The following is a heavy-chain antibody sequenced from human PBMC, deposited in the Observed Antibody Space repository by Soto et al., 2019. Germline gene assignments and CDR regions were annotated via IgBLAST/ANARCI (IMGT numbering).Heavy chain of an antibody. D-gene: IGHD3-3*01. V-gene: IGHV4-4*07. Sequence: SETLSLTCTVSGGSISSYYWSWIRQPAGKGLEWIGRIYTSGSTNYNPSLKSRVTMSVDTSKNQFSLKLSSVTAADTAVYYCAASSRYYDFWSGYYGDFDYWGQGTLVTVS. CDR1: GGSISSYY. CDR2: IYTSGST. J-gene: IGHJ4*02. CDR3: AASSRYYDFWSGYYGDFDY.